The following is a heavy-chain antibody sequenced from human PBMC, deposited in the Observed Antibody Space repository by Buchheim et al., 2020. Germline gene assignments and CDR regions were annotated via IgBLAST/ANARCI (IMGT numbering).Heavy chain of an antibody. J-gene: IGHJ1*01. D-gene: IGHD3-10*01. CDR1: GFPFGGYE. Sequence: EVFLVESGGHLVQPGGSLRLSCAASGFPFGGYEMNWVRQAPGKGLECIAYISASGGRTYYVDSVRGRFTISRDNAKNSLYLQMSSLRVEDTVVYYCATDPHYPSGSYWGRGTL. CDR3: ATDPHYPSGSY. CDR2: ISASGGRT. V-gene: IGHV3-48*03.